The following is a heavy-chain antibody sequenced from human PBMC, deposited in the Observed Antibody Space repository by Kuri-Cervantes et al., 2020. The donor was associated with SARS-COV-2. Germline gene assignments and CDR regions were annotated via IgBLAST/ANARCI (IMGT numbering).Heavy chain of an antibody. CDR1: GDSINNGNW. D-gene: IGHD5-24*01. V-gene: IGHV4-4*02. Sequence: SETLSLTCDVSGDSINNGNWWTWVRQTPGKGLEWIGEIYHNGNTNYNPSLKSRVTISVDESKNQFSLKLNSVTAADTAVYYCASLLLWQQFAHWGQGILVTVSS. J-gene: IGHJ4*02. CDR2: IYHNGNT. CDR3: ASLLLWQQFAH.